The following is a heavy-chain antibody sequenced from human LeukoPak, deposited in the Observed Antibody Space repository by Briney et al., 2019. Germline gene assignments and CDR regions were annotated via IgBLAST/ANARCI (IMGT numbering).Heavy chain of an antibody. CDR1: GGSISSYY. CDR3: ARENSGSYREFDY. D-gene: IGHD1-26*01. J-gene: IGHJ4*02. V-gene: IGHV4-4*07. Sequence: SETLSLTCTVSGGSISSYYWSWIRQPAGKGLEWLGRIYTSGSTNYNASLKSRVSMSVDTSKNQFSLKLSSVTAADTAVFYCARENSGSYREFDYWGQGTLVTVSS. CDR2: IYTSGST.